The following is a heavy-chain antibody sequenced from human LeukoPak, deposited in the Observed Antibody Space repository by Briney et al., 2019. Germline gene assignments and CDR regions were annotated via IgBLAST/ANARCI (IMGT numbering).Heavy chain of an antibody. CDR3: ARADLWFGELRFDY. CDR2: ISYDGSNK. D-gene: IGHD3-10*01. J-gene: IGHJ4*02. Sequence: PGRSLRLSCAASGFTFSSYAMHWVRQAPGKGLEWVAVISYDGSNKYYADSVKGRFTISRDNSKNTLYLQMNSLRAEDTAVYYCARADLWFGELRFDYWGQGTLVTVSS. V-gene: IGHV3-30*04. CDR1: GFTFSSYA.